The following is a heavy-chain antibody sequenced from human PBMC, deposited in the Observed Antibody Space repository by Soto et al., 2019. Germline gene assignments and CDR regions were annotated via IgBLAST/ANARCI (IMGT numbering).Heavy chain of an antibody. Sequence: ASVKVSCKASGFTFVMYAIHWVRQAPGQGLEWMAWINAGNGHTTYSQKFQGRVTITRDTSARTVYMELRSLRFEDTATYYCARAGWFAEGFFDFWGQGTPVTVS. CDR2: INAGNGHT. CDR3: ARAGWFAEGFFDF. CDR1: GFTFVMYA. J-gene: IGHJ4*02. V-gene: IGHV1-3*01. D-gene: IGHD3-10*01.